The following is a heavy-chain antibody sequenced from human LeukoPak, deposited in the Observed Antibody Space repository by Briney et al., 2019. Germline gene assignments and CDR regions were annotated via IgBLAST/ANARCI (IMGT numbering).Heavy chain of an antibody. CDR3: ARARSDSSSSGNCLGP. Sequence: ASVKVSCKASGYTFTSYYIHWVRQAPGQGLEWMGIINPSGGTMAYAQKFRGRVTMTRDMSTSTVYMDLSSLGSDDTAVYYCARARSDSSSSGNCLGPWGQGTLVTVSS. V-gene: IGHV1-46*01. CDR1: GYTFTSYY. D-gene: IGHD6-6*01. CDR2: INPSGGTM. J-gene: IGHJ5*02.